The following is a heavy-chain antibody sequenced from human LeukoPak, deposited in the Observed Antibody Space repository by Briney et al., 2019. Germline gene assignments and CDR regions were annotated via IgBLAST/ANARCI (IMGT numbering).Heavy chain of an antibody. CDR3: AKGVVAATNAAYYGMDV. V-gene: IGHV3-30*18. Sequence: GGCLRLSCAASGFTFRNYGMHWVRQAPGKGLEWVAVISYDESDKYYADSVNSRFTISRDNSKNTLYLQMNSLRPEDTAVYYCAKGVVAATNAAYYGMDVWGQGTTVTVSS. D-gene: IGHD2-15*01. CDR2: ISYDESDK. CDR1: GFTFRNYG. J-gene: IGHJ6*02.